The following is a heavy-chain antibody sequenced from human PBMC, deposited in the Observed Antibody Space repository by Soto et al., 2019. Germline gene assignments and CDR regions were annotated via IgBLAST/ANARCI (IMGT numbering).Heavy chain of an antibody. CDR2: INPNGGGT. D-gene: IGHD2-15*01. Sequence: QVQLVQSGAEVKKPGASVKVSCKASGYTFTGYYMHWVRQAPGQGLEWMGWINPNGGGTNYAQKFQGWVTMTRDTSISTAYMELSRLRSDDTAVYYCARGGCSGGSCYLNWFDPWGQGTLVTVSS. CDR1: GYTFTGYY. CDR3: ARGGCSGGSCYLNWFDP. J-gene: IGHJ5*02. V-gene: IGHV1-2*04.